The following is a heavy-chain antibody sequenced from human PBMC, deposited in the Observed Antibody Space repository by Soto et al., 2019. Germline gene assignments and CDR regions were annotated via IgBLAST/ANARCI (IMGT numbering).Heavy chain of an antibody. D-gene: IGHD4-4*01. V-gene: IGHV1-18*01. J-gene: IGHJ6*02. Sequence: ASVKVSCKASGYTFTSYGISWVRQAPGQGLEWMGWISAYNGNTNYAQKLQGRVTMTTDTSTSTAYMELRSLRSDDTAVYYCAREGHFTVTTASYYYGMDVWGQGTTVTVSS. CDR3: AREGHFTVTTASYYYGMDV. CDR2: ISAYNGNT. CDR1: GYTFTSYG.